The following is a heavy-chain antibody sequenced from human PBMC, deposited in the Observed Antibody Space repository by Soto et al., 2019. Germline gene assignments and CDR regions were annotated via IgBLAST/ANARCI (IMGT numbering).Heavy chain of an antibody. CDR2: INHSGST. Sequence: SETLSLTCAVYGGSFSGYYWSWIRQPPGKGLEWIGEINHSGSTNYNPSLKSRVTISVDTSKNQFSLKLSSVTAADTAVYYCARERFGEGLYPHYYYYYGMDVWGQGTSVTVSS. CDR1: GGSFSGYY. CDR3: ARERFGEGLYPHYYYYYGMDV. D-gene: IGHD3-10*01. J-gene: IGHJ6*02. V-gene: IGHV4-34*01.